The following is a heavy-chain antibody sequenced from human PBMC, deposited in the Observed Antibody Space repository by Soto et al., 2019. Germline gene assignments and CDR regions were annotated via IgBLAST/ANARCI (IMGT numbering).Heavy chain of an antibody. D-gene: IGHD3-16*01. J-gene: IGHJ6*02. CDR1: GFTLSTYG. V-gene: IGHV3-30*18. CDR2: ISYDGSDK. CDR3: AKDGGVRHIHYFYGVDV. Sequence: QVQLVESGGGVVQPGRSLRLSCAASGFTLSTYGMHWFRQAPGKGLEWVAVISYDGSDKYFADSVKGRFSISRDNSKNTLYLQMNSLRTDDTAIYYFAKDGGVRHIHYFYGVDVWGRGTTVTVSS.